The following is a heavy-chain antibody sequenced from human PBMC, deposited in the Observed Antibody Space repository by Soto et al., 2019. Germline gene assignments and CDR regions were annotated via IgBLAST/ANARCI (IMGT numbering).Heavy chain of an antibody. Sequence: EVQLVESGGGLVQPGGSLRLSCAASGFTFSSYSMNWVRQAPGKGLEWVSYISTSSSTIYYGDSVKGRFTISRDNAKNSLYLQMNSLRAEDTAVYYCARDLWGVGVPGPWGQGTLVTVSS. V-gene: IGHV3-48*01. CDR2: ISTSSSTI. J-gene: IGHJ5*02. D-gene: IGHD3-16*01. CDR1: GFTFSSYS. CDR3: ARDLWGVGVPGP.